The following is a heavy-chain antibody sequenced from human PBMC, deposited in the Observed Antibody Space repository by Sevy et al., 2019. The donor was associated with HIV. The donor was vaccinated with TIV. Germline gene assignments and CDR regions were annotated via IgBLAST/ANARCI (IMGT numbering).Heavy chain of an antibody. CDR3: ARDRGAWGV. CDR2: IYYSGNT. J-gene: IGHJ6*04. V-gene: IGHV4-59*01. Sequence: SDTLSLTCTVSGGSISSYYWSWIRQPPGKGLEWIGYIYYSGNTNYNPSLKSRVTISVDTSKNQFSLKLSSVTAADTAVYYCARDRGAWGVWGKGTTVTVSS. D-gene: IGHD3-16*01. CDR1: GGSISSYY.